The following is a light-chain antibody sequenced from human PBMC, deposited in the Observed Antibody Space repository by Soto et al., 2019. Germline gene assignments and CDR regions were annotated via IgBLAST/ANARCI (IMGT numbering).Light chain of an antibody. Sequence: QSVLTQPASVSGSPGHSITISCTGTSSDVGGYNYVSWYQQHPGKAPKLMIYDVSNRPSGVSNRFSGSKSGNTASLTISGLQAEDEADSYCSSYTSSSTLVFGTGTKVTVL. V-gene: IGLV2-14*01. J-gene: IGLJ1*01. CDR2: DVS. CDR1: SSDVGGYNY. CDR3: SSYTSSSTLV.